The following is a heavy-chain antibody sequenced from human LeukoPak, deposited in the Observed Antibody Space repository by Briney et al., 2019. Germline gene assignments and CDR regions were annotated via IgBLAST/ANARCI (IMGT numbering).Heavy chain of an antibody. Sequence: GGSLTLPCAASGFPFSSYSMIWLRQPPGKGLEWVSSISRSSRYIDYADSVEGRFAISSDNAINSLCLQMNSLRAEDTAVYYCARGRRHSSGLDYWGQGTLVTVSS. CDR2: ISRSSRYI. CDR3: ARGRRHSSGLDY. CDR1: GFPFSSYS. J-gene: IGHJ4*02. V-gene: IGHV3-21*01. D-gene: IGHD6-19*01.